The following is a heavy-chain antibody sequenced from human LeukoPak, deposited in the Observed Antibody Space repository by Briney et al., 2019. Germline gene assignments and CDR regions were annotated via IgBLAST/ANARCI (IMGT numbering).Heavy chain of an antibody. Sequence: GGSLRLSCAASGFTFSSYGMHWVRQAPGKGLEWVAFIRYDGSNKYYADSVKGRFTISRDNSKNTLYLQMNSLRAEDTAVYYCAKELGDFRSAFDYWGQGTLVTVSS. J-gene: IGHJ4*02. D-gene: IGHD3-3*01. CDR3: AKELGDFRSAFDY. CDR1: GFTFSSYG. V-gene: IGHV3-30*02. CDR2: IRYDGSNK.